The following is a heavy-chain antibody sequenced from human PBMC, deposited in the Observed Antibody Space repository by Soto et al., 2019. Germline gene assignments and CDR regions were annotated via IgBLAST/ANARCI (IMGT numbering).Heavy chain of an antibody. J-gene: IGHJ6*02. Sequence: QVQLQESGPGLVKPSETLSLTCTVSGGSVSSGSYYWSWIRQPPVKGLQWIGYMYYSGSTNYSPSLKSRVTISVDTSKNQFSLKLSSVTAADTAVYYGARDPIDYSNPYYDYGMDVWGQGTTVTVSS. V-gene: IGHV4-61*01. CDR1: GGSVSSGSYY. CDR2: MYYSGST. CDR3: ARDPIDYSNPYYDYGMDV. D-gene: IGHD4-4*01.